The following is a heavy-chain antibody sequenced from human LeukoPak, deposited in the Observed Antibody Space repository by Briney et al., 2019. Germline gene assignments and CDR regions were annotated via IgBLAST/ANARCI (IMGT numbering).Heavy chain of an antibody. CDR2: IYHSGST. CDR1: GGSFSGYY. J-gene: IGHJ4*02. Sequence: SETLSLTCAVYGGSFSGYYWSWIRQPPGKGLEWIGYIYHSGSTYYNPSLKSRVTISVDRSKNQFSLKLSSVTAADTAVYYCARGAPTVTTYYFDYWGQGTLVTVSS. CDR3: ARGAPTVTTYYFDY. V-gene: IGHV4-34*01. D-gene: IGHD4-17*01.